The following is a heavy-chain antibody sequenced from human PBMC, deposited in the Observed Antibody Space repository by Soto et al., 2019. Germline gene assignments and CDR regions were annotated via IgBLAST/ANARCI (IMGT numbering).Heavy chain of an antibody. Sequence: ASGKVSCKASGYTFTSYYMHGVRQAPGQGLEWMGIINPSGGSTSYAQKFQGRVTMTRDTSTSTVYMELSSLRSEDTAVYYCARDTARGYSYGAFDYWGQGTLVTVSS. CDR3: ARDTARGYSYGAFDY. CDR2: INPSGGST. J-gene: IGHJ4*02. V-gene: IGHV1-46*01. D-gene: IGHD5-18*01. CDR1: GYTFTSYY.